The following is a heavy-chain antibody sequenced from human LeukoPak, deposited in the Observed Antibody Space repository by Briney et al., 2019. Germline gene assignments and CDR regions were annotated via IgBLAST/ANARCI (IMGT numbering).Heavy chain of an antibody. V-gene: IGHV3-74*01. D-gene: IGHD2-2*02. CDR2: INSDGSST. CDR1: GFTFSSYW. Sequence: GGSLRLSCAASGFTFSSYWMLWVRQAPGKGLVWVSRINSDGSSTSYADSVKGRFTISRDNAKNSLYLQMNSLRAEDTAVYYCARETIVVVPAAIGPNWFDPWGQGTLVTVSS. J-gene: IGHJ5*02. CDR3: ARETIVVVPAAIGPNWFDP.